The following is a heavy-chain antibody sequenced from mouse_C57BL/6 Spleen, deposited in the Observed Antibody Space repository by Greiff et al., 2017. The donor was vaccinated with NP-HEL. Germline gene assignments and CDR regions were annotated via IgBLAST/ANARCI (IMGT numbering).Heavy chain of an antibody. Sequence: EVKVEESGGGLLQPGGSMKLSCVASGFTFSNYWMNWVRQSPEKGLGWVAQISLKSDNYATHYAESVKGRFTISRDDSKSSVYLQMNNLRAEDTGIYYCAECYGRSYAYWGQGTLVTVSA. CDR3: AECYGRSYAY. CDR2: ISLKSDNYAT. D-gene: IGHD1-1*01. V-gene: IGHV6-3*01. J-gene: IGHJ3*01. CDR1: GFTFSNYW.